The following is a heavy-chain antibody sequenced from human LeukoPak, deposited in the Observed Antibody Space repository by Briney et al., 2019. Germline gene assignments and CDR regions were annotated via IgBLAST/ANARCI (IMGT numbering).Heavy chain of an antibody. CDR2: VYYSGST. D-gene: IGHD3-22*01. CDR1: DGSISNGDYY. V-gene: IGHV4-30-4*01. J-gene: IGHJ6*02. Sequence: SETLSLNCTFSDGSISNGDYYWSWIRQPPGKGLEWIGYVYYSGSTYYNPSLKSRVTISVDTSKNQFSLKLSSVTAADTAVYYCARDRYYYDSSGYHYYYGMDVWGQGTTVTVSS. CDR3: ARDRYYYDSSGYHYYYGMDV.